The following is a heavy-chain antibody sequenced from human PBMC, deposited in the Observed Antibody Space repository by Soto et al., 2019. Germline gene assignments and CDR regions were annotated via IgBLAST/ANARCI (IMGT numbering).Heavy chain of an antibody. Sequence: ASVKVSCKASGYTFTGYYMHWVRQAPGQGLEWMGWINPNSGGTNYAQRFQGRVTMTRDTSISTAYMELSRLRSDDTAVYYCARSDYSNYYNWFDPWGQGTLVTAPQ. CDR2: INPNSGGT. D-gene: IGHD4-4*01. CDR3: ARSDYSNYYNWFDP. J-gene: IGHJ5*02. V-gene: IGHV1-2*02. CDR1: GYTFTGYY.